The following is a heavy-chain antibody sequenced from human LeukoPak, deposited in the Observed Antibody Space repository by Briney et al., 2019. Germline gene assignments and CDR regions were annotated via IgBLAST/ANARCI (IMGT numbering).Heavy chain of an antibody. Sequence: GGSLRLSCAASGFTFSSYAMSWVRQAPGKGLEWVSAISGSGGSTYYADSVKGRFTISRDNSKNMLYLQMNSLRAEDTAVYYCGGSAAHYYYMDVWGXXXXXTVSS. J-gene: IGHJ6*03. CDR2: ISGSGGST. CDR1: GFTFSSYA. V-gene: IGHV3-23*01. CDR3: GGSAAHYYYMDV. D-gene: IGHD2-2*01.